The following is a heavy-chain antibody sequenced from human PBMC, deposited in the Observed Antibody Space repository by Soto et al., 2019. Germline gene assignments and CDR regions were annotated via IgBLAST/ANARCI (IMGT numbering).Heavy chain of an antibody. CDR2: IYYSGST. CDR3: ARDPGEDCSGGSCYMGVFDY. CDR1: GGSISSGCYY. Sequence: NPSETLSLTCTVSGGSISSGCYYWSWIRQHPGKGLEWIGYIYYSGSTYYNPSLKSRVTISVDTSKNQFSLKLSSVTAADTAVYYCARDPGEDCSGGSCYMGVFDYWGQGTLVTVSS. V-gene: IGHV4-31*03. J-gene: IGHJ4*02. D-gene: IGHD2-15*01.